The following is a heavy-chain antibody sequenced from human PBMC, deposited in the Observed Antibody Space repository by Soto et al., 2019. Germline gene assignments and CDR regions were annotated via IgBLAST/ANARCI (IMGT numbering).Heavy chain of an antibody. CDR1: GFTFSSYA. D-gene: IGHD5-12*01. CDR2: ISGSGGST. Sequence: GGSLRLSCAASGFTFSSYAMSWVRQAPGKGLEWVSAISGSGGSTYYADSVKGRFTISRDNSKNTLYLQMNSLRAEDTAVYYCAKDFGGYSGYDAYYYGMDVWGQGTTVTVSS. J-gene: IGHJ6*02. V-gene: IGHV3-23*01. CDR3: AKDFGGYSGYDAYYYGMDV.